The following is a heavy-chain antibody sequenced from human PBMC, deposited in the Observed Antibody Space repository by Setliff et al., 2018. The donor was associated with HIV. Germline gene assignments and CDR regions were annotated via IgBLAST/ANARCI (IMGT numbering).Heavy chain of an antibody. D-gene: IGHD5-12*01. CDR1: GGSVSSYY. CDR2: IYGTGST. V-gene: IGHV4-4*07. J-gene: IGHJ4*02. CDR3: VGGLRSRSQGHFDY. Sequence: SETLSLTCTVSGGSVSSYYWSWIRQPAGKGLEWIGRIYGTGSTTYSPSLESRVTMSIDRSNNQFSLRLSSVTAADTAVYYCVGGLRSRSQGHFDYWGQGTLVTVSS.